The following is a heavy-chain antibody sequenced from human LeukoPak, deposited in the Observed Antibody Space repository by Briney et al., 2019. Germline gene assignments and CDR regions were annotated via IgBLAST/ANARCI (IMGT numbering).Heavy chain of an antibody. J-gene: IGHJ4*02. CDR3: VKGGYCSSTSCYSSIDY. Sequence: GGSLRLSCAASGFSFGSYGMHWVRQAPGKGLEWVAVISYEGSNIYYADSVKGRFTISRDNSKNTLYLQMNSLRAEDTAVYFCVKGGYCSSTSCYSSIDYWGQGTLVTVSS. CDR1: GFSFGSYG. CDR2: ISYEGSNI. D-gene: IGHD2-2*02. V-gene: IGHV3-30*18.